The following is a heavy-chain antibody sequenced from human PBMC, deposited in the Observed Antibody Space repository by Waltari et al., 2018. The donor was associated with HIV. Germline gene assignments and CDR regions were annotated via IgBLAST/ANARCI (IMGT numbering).Heavy chain of an antibody. CDR1: GGSISTYY. CDR3: ARGIDAQRVAAPCLDI. J-gene: IGHJ3*02. V-gene: IGHV4-59*01. Sequence: QVQLRESGPGLVKPSATLSLTCTVSGGSISTYYWTWIRQPPGKGLEWIGYIYNSRSTDYNPSLKSRATISVDTSKNQFSLKLSAVTTADTAVYYCARGIDAQRVAAPCLDIWGQGTMVTVSS. D-gene: IGHD6-25*01. CDR2: IYNSRST.